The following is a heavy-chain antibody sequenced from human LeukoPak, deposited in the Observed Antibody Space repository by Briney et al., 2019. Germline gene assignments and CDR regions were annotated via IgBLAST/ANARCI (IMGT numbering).Heavy chain of an antibody. Sequence: ASVKVSCKASGYTFTGYYLHWVRQAPGQGLEWMGWINPNSGGTKYAQKFQGRVAMTRDTSISTAHMELSRLTSDDTAVYYCARGRDIVLAGLSVLHDYWGQGTLVTVSS. CDR2: INPNSGGT. J-gene: IGHJ4*02. CDR3: ARGRDIVLAGLSVLHDY. CDR1: GYTFTGYY. V-gene: IGHV1-2*02. D-gene: IGHD2-8*02.